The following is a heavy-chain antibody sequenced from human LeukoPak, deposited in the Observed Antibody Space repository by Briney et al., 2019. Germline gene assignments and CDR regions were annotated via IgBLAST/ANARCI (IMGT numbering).Heavy chain of an antibody. CDR2: ISGSGGST. V-gene: IGHV3-23*01. CDR1: GFTFSSYA. CDR3: AKAVPTIAARLCWFDP. D-gene: IGHD6-6*01. J-gene: IGHJ5*02. Sequence: GGSLRLSCAASGFTFSSYAMSWVRQAPGKGLEWVSAISGSGGSTYYADSVKGRSTISGDNSKNTLYLQMNSLRAEDTAVYYCAKAVPTIAARLCWFDPWGQGTLVTVSS.